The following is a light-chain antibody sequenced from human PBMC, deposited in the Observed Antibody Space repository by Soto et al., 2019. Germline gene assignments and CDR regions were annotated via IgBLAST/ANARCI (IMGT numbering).Light chain of an antibody. CDR3: MQALQTPPT. V-gene: IGKV2-28*01. CDR1: QSVLYSSDNKNY. Sequence: DIVMTQSPDSLDVSLGEWTTINCKSSQSVLYSSDNKNYLAWYLQKPGQSPQLLIYLGSNRASGVPDRFSGSGSGTDFTLEISRVEADDVGVYYCMQALQTPPTFGGGTKVDIK. J-gene: IGKJ4*01. CDR2: LGS.